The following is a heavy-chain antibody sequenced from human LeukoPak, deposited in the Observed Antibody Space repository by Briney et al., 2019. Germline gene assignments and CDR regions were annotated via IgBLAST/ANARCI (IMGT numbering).Heavy chain of an antibody. CDR1: GFTLRHFA. V-gene: IGHV3-23*01. Sequence: GGSLRLSCAASGFTLRHFAMNWVRQAPGKGLEWVSSIASDGDTFYAGSVKGRFTISRDISTNTLHLQMNSLRADDTAIYFCANEAHRHLDLHNWGQGTLVTVSS. CDR2: IASDGDT. CDR3: ANEAHRHLDLHN. J-gene: IGHJ4*02.